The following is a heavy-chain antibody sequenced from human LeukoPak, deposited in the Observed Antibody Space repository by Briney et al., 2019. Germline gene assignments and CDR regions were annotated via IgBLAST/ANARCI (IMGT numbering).Heavy chain of an antibody. V-gene: IGHV1-69*04. Sequence: SVKVSCKASRGTFSSYAISWVRQAPGQGLEWMGRIIPIFGIANYAQKFQGRVTITADKSTSTAYMELSSLRSEDTAVYYCARETYYDSSGSQASRYFDYWGQGTLVTVSS. J-gene: IGHJ4*02. CDR3: ARETYYDSSGSQASRYFDY. CDR1: RGTFSSYA. CDR2: IIPIFGIA. D-gene: IGHD3-22*01.